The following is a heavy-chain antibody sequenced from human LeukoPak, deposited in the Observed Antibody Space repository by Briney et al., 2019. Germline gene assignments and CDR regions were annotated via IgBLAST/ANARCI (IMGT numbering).Heavy chain of an antibody. Sequence: PGASLRLSCVASGFTFSNYAMSWVRQAPGKRLEWVSAVTGPGGSTYYADSVKGRFTISRDNSRNTLFLQMNSLRAEDTAIYYCAKWGDFDILTGYYVSDFWGQGTLVTVSS. J-gene: IGHJ4*02. D-gene: IGHD3-9*01. CDR1: GFTFSNYA. V-gene: IGHV3-23*01. CDR3: AKWGDFDILTGYYVSDF. CDR2: VTGPGGST.